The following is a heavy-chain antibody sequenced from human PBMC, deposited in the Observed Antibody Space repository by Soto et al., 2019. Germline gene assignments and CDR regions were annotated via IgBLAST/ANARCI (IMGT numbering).Heavy chain of an antibody. CDR1: GFTFSSYA. V-gene: IGHV3-23*01. CDR2: ISGSGGST. Sequence: PGGSLRLSCAASGFTFSSYAMSWVRQAPGKGLEWVSAISGSGGSTYYADSVKGRFTISRDNSKNTLYLQMNSLRAEDTAVYYCAKDRWNPSQCGGSCYYFDYRGQGTLVTVSS. D-gene: IGHD2-15*01. CDR3: AKDRWNPSQCGGSCYYFDY. J-gene: IGHJ4*02.